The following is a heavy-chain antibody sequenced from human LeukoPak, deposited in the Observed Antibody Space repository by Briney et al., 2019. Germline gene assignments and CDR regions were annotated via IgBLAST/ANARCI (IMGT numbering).Heavy chain of an antibody. CDR1: GIAITGNY. Sequence: GGSLRLSCAASGIAITGNYMSWVRQPPRKGLEWVSFISINTDTFYADSVRGRFTISRDSSENTLFLQMNSLRDEDSAVYYCAIAQSWDELFDSWGQGTLVTVSS. CDR2: ISINTDT. J-gene: IGHJ4*02. CDR3: AIAQSWDELFDS. D-gene: IGHD1-26*01. V-gene: IGHV3-53*01.